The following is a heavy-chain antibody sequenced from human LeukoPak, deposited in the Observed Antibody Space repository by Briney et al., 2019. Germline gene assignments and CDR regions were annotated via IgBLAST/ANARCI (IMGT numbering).Heavy chain of an antibody. D-gene: IGHD6-13*01. Sequence: ASVKVSCKASGDTFSRYGISWVRQAPGQGLEWMGGIIPLFGTANYAQKFQGRVTITADESTSTAYMELSSLRSEDTAVYYCAREGFGAAAGTFYYYGMDVWGQGTTVTVSS. CDR1: GDTFSRYG. J-gene: IGHJ6*02. CDR2: IIPLFGTA. V-gene: IGHV1-69*13. CDR3: AREGFGAAAGTFYYYGMDV.